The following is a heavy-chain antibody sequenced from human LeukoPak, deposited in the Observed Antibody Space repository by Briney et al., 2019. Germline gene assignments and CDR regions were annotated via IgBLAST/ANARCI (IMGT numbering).Heavy chain of an antibody. Sequence: GGSLRLSCAAPGFTFSSYWMSWVRQAPGKGLEWVANIKQDGSEKYYVDSVKGRFTIYRDNAKNSLYLQMNSLRAEDTAVYYFARFPSGWYGGPHFYYCGQGTLVTVSS. CDR2: IKQDGSEK. J-gene: IGHJ4*02. D-gene: IGHD6-19*01. CDR1: GFTFSSYW. CDR3: ARFPSGWYGGPHFYY. V-gene: IGHV3-7*01.